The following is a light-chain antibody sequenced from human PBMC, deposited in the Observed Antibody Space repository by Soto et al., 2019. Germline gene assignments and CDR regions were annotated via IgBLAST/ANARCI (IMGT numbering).Light chain of an antibody. V-gene: IGKV3-11*02. Sequence: EIEVTQSPATLSLSPGERATLSCRTSQSVGSYLAWYQKKPGQAPRLLIYDASNRATGIPARFSGGGSGRDFTLTISSLEPEDFAVYYCQQYGGSPPTFGQGTTVEVK. J-gene: IGKJ1*01. CDR3: QQYGGSPPT. CDR1: QSVGSY. CDR2: DAS.